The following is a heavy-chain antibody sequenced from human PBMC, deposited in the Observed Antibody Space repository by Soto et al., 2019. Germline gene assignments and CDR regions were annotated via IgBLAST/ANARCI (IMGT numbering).Heavy chain of an antibody. Sequence: GGSLRLSCAASGFTFSSYSMNWVRQAPGKGLEWVSYISSSSSTIYYADSVKGRFTISRDNAKNSLYLQMNSLRDEDTAVYYCARDRVGSGSHYGMDVWGQGTTVTVSS. D-gene: IGHD1-26*01. CDR2: ISSSSSTI. J-gene: IGHJ6*02. V-gene: IGHV3-48*02. CDR3: ARDRVGSGSHYGMDV. CDR1: GFTFSSYS.